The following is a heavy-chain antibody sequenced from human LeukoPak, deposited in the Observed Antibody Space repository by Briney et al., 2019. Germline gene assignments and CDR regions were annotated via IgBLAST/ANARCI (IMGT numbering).Heavy chain of an antibody. CDR2: ISGSGGST. D-gene: IGHD2-2*01. CDR3: ARVGVVVVVPANFMDV. J-gene: IGHJ6*03. CDR1: GFTFSSYS. Sequence: GGSLRLSCAASGFTFSSYSMNWVRQAPGKGLEWVSAISGSGGSTYYADSVKGRFTISRDNSKNTLYLQMNSLRAEDTAVYYCARVGVVVVVPANFMDVWGKGTTVTVSS. V-gene: IGHV3-23*01.